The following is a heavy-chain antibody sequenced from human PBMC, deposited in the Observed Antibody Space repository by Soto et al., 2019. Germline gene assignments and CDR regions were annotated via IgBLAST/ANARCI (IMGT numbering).Heavy chain of an antibody. V-gene: IGHV3-23*01. Sequence: EVQLLDSGGGLVQPGGSLRLSCAASGFTFSNYAMTWVRQGPGKGLEWVSGISGSGGRSYYADSVEGRFTISRDNSKSTLYLQMNSLRAEDTAVYYCAKAYFVWSSEQPYYFDYWGKGTLVTVSS. CDR2: ISGSGGRS. D-gene: IGHD3-16*01. CDR3: AKAYFVWSSEQPYYFDY. J-gene: IGHJ4*02. CDR1: GFTFSNYA.